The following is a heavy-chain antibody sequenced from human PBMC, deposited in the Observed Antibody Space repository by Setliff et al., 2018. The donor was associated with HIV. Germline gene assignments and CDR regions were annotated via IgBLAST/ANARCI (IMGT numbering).Heavy chain of an antibody. CDR3: TGTSSWPRIDY. V-gene: IGHV3-23*01. J-gene: IGHJ4*02. CDR1: GFTFSSYA. CDR2: ITGSGGST. D-gene: IGHD6-13*01. Sequence: GESLKISCAASGFTFSSYAMTWVRQAPGKGLEWVSTITGSGGSTYYADSVKGRFTISRDNSKNTLYLQMNSLRAEDTAVYYCTGTSSWPRIDYWGQGTLVTVSS.